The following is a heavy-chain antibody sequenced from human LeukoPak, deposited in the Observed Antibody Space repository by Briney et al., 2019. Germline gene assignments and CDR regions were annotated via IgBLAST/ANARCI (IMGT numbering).Heavy chain of an antibody. CDR3: AVWFGAYYLDY. Sequence: PSETLSLTCTVYGGSISRGGYYLSWIRQHPGKGLEWIGYIFYSGSTYYNPSLKSRVTISVDTSKNQFSLKLSSVTAADTAVYYCAVWFGAYYLDYWGQGTLVTVSS. V-gene: IGHV4-31*03. CDR1: GGSISRGGYY. J-gene: IGHJ4*02. CDR2: IFYSGST. D-gene: IGHD3-10*01.